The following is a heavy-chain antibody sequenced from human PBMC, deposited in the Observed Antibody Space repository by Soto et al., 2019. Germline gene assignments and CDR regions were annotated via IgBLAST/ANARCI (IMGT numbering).Heavy chain of an antibody. J-gene: IGHJ6*02. CDR2: ISSSGSTI. CDR1: GFTFSSYE. V-gene: IGHV3-48*03. CDR3: AREWDSRGWYEENGMDV. Sequence: EVQLVESGGGLVQPGGSLRLSCVASGFTFSSYEMNWVRQAPGKGLQWVSYISSSGSTIYYADSVKGRFTISRDNAKNPLCLQMNCLRAEDTAAYYCAREWDSRGWYEENGMDVCGQGTTVTVSS. D-gene: IGHD6-19*01.